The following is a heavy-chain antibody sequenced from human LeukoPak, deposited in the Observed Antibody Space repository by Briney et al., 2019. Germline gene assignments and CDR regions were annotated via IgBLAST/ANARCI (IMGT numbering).Heavy chain of an antibody. V-gene: IGHV4-59*13. D-gene: IGHD3-3*01. CDR2: IYYSGST. J-gene: IGHJ6*03. Sequence: SETLSLTCTVSGGSISDYYWNWIQKPPGKGLEWIGYIYYSGSTTYNPSLKSRVTMSVDTAKNQSSLKLRSVTAADTAVYFCARGDFCSKSNCYLRPMDVWGKGTTVTVSS. CDR3: ARGDFCSKSNCYLRPMDV. CDR1: GGSISDYY.